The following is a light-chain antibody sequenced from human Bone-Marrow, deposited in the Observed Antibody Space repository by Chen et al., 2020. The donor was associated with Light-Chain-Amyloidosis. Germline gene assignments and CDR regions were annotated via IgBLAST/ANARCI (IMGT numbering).Light chain of an antibody. CDR2: KVS. V-gene: IGKV2-30*01. J-gene: IGKJ2*01. CDR3: MQYTHWPHT. Sequence: DVVLTPSPLSLPVPLGQPASISCRSPRSLMGSDGNALLSWFQQRPGQSPRRLIDKVSNRDSGVPDRFSGSGSGTDFTLRISRVEAEDVGVYYCMQYTHWPHTFGQGTKLEIK. CDR1: RSLMGSDGNAL.